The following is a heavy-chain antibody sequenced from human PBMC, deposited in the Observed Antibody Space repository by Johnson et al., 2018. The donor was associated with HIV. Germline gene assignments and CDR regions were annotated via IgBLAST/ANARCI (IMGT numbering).Heavy chain of an antibody. J-gene: IGHJ3*02. CDR3: AKDGGGLQFYPDAFDI. Sequence: VQVVESGGGLIQPGGSLRLSCAASGFTVSSNYMSWVRQAPGKGLEWVSVIYSGGSTYYADSVQGRFTISSDNSKNTLYLQMNSLRTKDTAVYYCAKDGGGLQFYPDAFDIWGQGTMVTVSS. CDR2: IYSGGST. CDR1: GFTVSSNY. D-gene: IGHD3-3*01. V-gene: IGHV3-66*03.